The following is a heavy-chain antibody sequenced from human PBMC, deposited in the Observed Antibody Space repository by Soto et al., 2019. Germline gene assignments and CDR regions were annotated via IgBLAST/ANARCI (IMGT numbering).Heavy chain of an antibody. Sequence: VQLQESGPGLVKPSQTLSLTCTVSGGSIRSGGYFWSWVRQQPGKGLEWIGHIYYRGGTSYNPSLESRVAMSVDTSKNELTLKVNSVTAADTAIYYCARFAKEENPKLESWYAFDFWGRGTLVTVSS. CDR3: ARFAKEENPKLESWYAFDF. D-gene: IGHD6-13*01. CDR2: IYYRGGT. V-gene: IGHV4-31*03. CDR1: GGSIRSGGYF. J-gene: IGHJ4*02.